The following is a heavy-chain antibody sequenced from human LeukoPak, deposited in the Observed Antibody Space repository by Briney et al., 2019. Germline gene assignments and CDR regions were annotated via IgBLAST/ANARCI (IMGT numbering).Heavy chain of an antibody. CDR2: ISGGGSDT. V-gene: IGHV3-23*01. CDR3: ARDCWDYGSGSYCGINY. J-gene: IGHJ4*02. D-gene: IGHD3-10*01. Sequence: GGSLRLSCAASGFTFSSYAMSWVRQAPGKGLEWVSTISGGGSDTYYADSVKGRFTISRDNAKNSLYLQMNSLRAEDTTVYYCARDCWDYGSGSYCGINYWGQGTLVTVSS. CDR1: GFTFSSYA.